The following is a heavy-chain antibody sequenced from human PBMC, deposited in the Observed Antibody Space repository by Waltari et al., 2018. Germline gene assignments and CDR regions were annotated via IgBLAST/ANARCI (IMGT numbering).Heavy chain of an antibody. J-gene: IGHJ4*02. V-gene: IGHV4-59*11. D-gene: IGHD5-12*01. CDR3: ARYHYTPYSGYGV. CDR1: GGSISSHS. CDR2: IYYSGST. Sequence: QVQLQESGPGLVKPSETLSLTCTVSGGSISSHSWTWIRPPPGKGLEWIGYIYYSGSTNYNPSLKSRVTISVDTSKNQFSLKLSSVTAADTAVYYCARYHYTPYSGYGVWGQGTLVTVSS.